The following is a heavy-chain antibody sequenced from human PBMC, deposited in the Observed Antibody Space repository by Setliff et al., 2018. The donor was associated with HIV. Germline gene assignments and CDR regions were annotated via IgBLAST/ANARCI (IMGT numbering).Heavy chain of an antibody. J-gene: IGHJ3*01. V-gene: IGHV1-18*01. CDR2: IGPYNGRT. CDR3: ARDDGGYNYAEDFDV. D-gene: IGHD3-16*01. Sequence: ASVKVSCKTAGYMFIAYGMSWVRRDPGQGLEWMGWIGPYNGRTEYAQEFQGRVSLTIDTSASTAYMELRSLRSDDTAVYYCARDDGGYNYAEDFDVWGQGTMVTVSS. CDR1: GYMFIAYG.